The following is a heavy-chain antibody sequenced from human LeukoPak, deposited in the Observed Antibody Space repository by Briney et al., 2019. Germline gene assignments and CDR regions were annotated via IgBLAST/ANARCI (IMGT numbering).Heavy chain of an antibody. V-gene: IGHV4-39*07. CDR1: GGSISSSSYY. Sequence: SETLSLTCTVSGGSISSSSYYWGWIRQPPGKGLEWIGSIYYSGSTYYNPSLKSRVTMSVDTSKNQFSLKLSSVTAADTAVYYCARDFHCSGGSCTDYWGQGTLVTVSS. CDR2: IYYSGST. J-gene: IGHJ4*02. CDR3: ARDFHCSGGSCTDY. D-gene: IGHD2-15*01.